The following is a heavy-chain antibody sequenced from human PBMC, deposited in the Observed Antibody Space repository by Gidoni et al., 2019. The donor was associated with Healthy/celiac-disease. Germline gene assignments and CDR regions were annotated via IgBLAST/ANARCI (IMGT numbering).Heavy chain of an antibody. CDR2: INPNSGGT. D-gene: IGHD2-15*01. CDR1: GYTFTGYY. Sequence: QVQLVQSGAEVKKPGASVKVSCKASGYTFTGYYMHWVRQAPGQGLEWMGWINPNSGGTNYAQKFQGWVTMTRDTSISTAYMELSRLRSDDTAVYYCARDIDGYCSGGSCYSGFDYWGQGTLVTVSS. V-gene: IGHV1-2*04. J-gene: IGHJ4*02. CDR3: ARDIDGYCSGGSCYSGFDY.